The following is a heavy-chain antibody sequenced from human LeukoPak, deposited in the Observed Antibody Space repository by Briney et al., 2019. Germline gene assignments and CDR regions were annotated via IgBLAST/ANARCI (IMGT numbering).Heavy chain of an antibody. CDR3: AKDRKSGSKKVYYFDY. V-gene: IGHV3-30*02. CDR2: IRYDGSNK. J-gene: IGHJ4*02. Sequence: GGSLRLXCAASGFTFSSYGMHWVRQAPGKGLEWVAFIRYDGSNKYYADSVKGRFTISRDNSKNTLYLQMNSLRAEDTAVYYCAKDRKSGSKKVYYFDYWGQGTLVTVSS. CDR1: GFTFSSYG. D-gene: IGHD1-26*01.